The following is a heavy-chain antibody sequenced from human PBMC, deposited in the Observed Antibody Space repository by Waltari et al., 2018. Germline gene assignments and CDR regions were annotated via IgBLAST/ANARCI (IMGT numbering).Heavy chain of an antibody. CDR2: IYSGGRT. J-gene: IGHJ4*02. CDR1: GFTVSSNY. Sequence: EVQLMESGGGLSQPGGSLRLSCAASGFTVSSNYMSWVRQAPGKGLEWVSVIYSGGRTYYADSVKGRFTISRDNSKNTLYLQMNSLRAEDTAVYYCARGLGATKGYFDYWGQGTLVTVPS. D-gene: IGHD1-26*01. CDR3: ARGLGATKGYFDY. V-gene: IGHV3-53*01.